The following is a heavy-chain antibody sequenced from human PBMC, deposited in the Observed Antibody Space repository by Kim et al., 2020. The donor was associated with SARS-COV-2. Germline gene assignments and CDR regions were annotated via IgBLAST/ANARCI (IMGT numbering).Heavy chain of an antibody. Sequence: SVKVSCKASGGTFSSYAISWVRQAPGQGLEWMGGIIPIFGTANYAQKFQGRVTITADESTSTAYMELSSLRSEDTAVYYCARDLNLAAAGGYYYYGMDVWGQGTTVTVSS. CDR3: ARDLNLAAAGGYYYYGMDV. D-gene: IGHD6-13*01. V-gene: IGHV1-69*13. J-gene: IGHJ6*02. CDR1: GGTFSSYA. CDR2: IIPIFGTA.